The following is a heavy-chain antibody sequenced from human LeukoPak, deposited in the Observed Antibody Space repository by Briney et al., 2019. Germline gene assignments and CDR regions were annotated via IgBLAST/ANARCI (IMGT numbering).Heavy chain of an antibody. Sequence: TGGSLRLSCAASGFTVSSNYMSWVRQAPGKGLEWVSVIYSGGSTYYADSVKGRFTISRDNSKNTLYLQMNSLRAEDTAVYYCARDRRYYDFWSAPYGMDVWGQGTTVTVSS. D-gene: IGHD3-3*01. J-gene: IGHJ6*02. CDR3: ARDRRYYDFWSAPYGMDV. V-gene: IGHV3-53*01. CDR1: GFTVSSNY. CDR2: IYSGGST.